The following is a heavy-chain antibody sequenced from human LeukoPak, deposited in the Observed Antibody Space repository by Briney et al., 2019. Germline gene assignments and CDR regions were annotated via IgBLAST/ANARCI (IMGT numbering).Heavy chain of an antibody. Sequence: SETLSLTCTVSGGSISSGGYYWSWIRQRPGKGLEWIGYIYYSGSTYYNPSLKSRVTISVDTSKNQFSLKLSSVTAADTAVYYCARDVEYGVLGYYYGMDVWGQGTTVTVSS. CDR3: ARDVEYGVLGYYYGMDV. CDR1: GGSISSGGYY. D-gene: IGHD2-2*01. J-gene: IGHJ6*02. V-gene: IGHV4-31*03. CDR2: IYYSGST.